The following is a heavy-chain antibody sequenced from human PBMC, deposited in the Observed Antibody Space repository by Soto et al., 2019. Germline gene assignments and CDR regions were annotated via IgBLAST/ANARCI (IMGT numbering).Heavy chain of an antibody. D-gene: IGHD3-22*01. J-gene: IGHJ4*02. Sequence: AETLSLTXTVSGDSISTFYWGWMRQSPGKELEWIGYVYYTGSTNYNPSLKSRVTISVDRSKNQFSLKLTSANAADTAVYYCARGRTVRNYADDSSDYFYFFDYWGQGTQVTVSS. CDR1: GDSISTFY. V-gene: IGHV4-59*01. CDR2: VYYTGST. CDR3: ARGRTVRNYADDSSDYFYFFDY.